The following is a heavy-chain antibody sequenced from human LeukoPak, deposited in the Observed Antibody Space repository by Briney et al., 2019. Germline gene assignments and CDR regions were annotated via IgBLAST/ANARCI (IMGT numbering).Heavy chain of an antibody. D-gene: IGHD3-9*01. CDR2: IKQDGSEK. CDR3: ARDGRYFDWSFDY. Sequence: GGSLRLSYAASGFTFSSYWMSWVRQAPGKGLEWVANIKQDGSEKYYVDSVKGRFTISRDNAKNSLYLQMNSLRAEDTAVYYCARDGRYFDWSFDYWGQGTLVTVSS. CDR1: GFTFSSYW. J-gene: IGHJ4*02. V-gene: IGHV3-7*01.